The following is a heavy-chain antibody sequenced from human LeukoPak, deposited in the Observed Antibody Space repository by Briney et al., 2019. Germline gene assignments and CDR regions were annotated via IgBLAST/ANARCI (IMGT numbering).Heavy chain of an antibody. CDR1: EFTFSSYE. J-gene: IGHJ6*02. V-gene: IGHV3-48*03. CDR2: ISVSSTTR. CDR3: ARVGLLSMVIYYYYGMDV. Sequence: PGGSLRLSCAASEFTFSSYEMNWVRQAPGKGLEWVSYISVSSTTRYYADSVMGRFTISRDNAENSVYLQMNSLRAEDTAVYYCARVGLLSMVIYYYYGMDVWGQGTTVTVSS. D-gene: IGHD2/OR15-2a*01.